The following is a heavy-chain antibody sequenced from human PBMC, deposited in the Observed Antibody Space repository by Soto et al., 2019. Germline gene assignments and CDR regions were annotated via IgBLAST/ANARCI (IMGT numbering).Heavy chain of an antibody. Sequence: ASVKVSCKASGYTFTSYGISWVRQAPGQGLEWMGWISAYNGNTNYAQKLQGRVTMTTDTSTSTAYMELRSLKSDDTAVYYCARDKSAIFGVVIFGWFDPWGQGTLVTVSS. CDR3: ARDKSAIFGVVIFGWFDP. D-gene: IGHD3-3*01. CDR2: ISAYNGNT. J-gene: IGHJ5*02. V-gene: IGHV1-18*01. CDR1: GYTFTSYG.